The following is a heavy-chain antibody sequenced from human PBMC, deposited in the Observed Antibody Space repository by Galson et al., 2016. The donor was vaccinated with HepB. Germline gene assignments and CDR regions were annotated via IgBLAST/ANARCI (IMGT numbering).Heavy chain of an antibody. CDR1: GFTVSNNY. Sequence: SLRLSCAASGFTVSNNYMSWVRQAPGKGLEWVSVIYSGGSTYYADSVKGRFTISRDNSKNTLYLQMNSVRAEDTAVYYCARDPMATRYYYYGMDVWGQGTTVTVSS. V-gene: IGHV3-53*01. CDR3: ARDPMATRYYYYGMDV. D-gene: IGHD5-24*01. CDR2: IYSGGST. J-gene: IGHJ6*02.